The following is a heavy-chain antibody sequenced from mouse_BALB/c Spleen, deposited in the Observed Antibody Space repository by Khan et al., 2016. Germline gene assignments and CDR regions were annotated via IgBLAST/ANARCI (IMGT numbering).Heavy chain of an antibody. D-gene: IGHD2-10*02. CDR1: GYSITSDYA. CDR3: ARRGVWWFAY. J-gene: IGHJ3*01. V-gene: IGHV3-2*02. CDR2: ISYSGST. Sequence: EVQLQESGPGLVKPSQSLYLTCTVTGYSITSDYAWNWIRQFPGNKLEWMGYISYSGSTSYNPSLKSRISITRETSKNQFFLQLNSVTTEDTATDDCARRGVWWFAYWGQGTLVTVSA.